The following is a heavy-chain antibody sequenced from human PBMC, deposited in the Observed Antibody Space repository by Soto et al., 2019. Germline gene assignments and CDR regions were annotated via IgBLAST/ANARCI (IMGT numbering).Heavy chain of an antibody. CDR1: GGSISSYY. CDR2: IYYSGST. J-gene: IGHJ4*02. D-gene: IGHD1-7*01. Sequence: PSETLSLTCTVSGGSISSYYWSWIRQPPGKGLEWIGYIYYSGSTNYNPSLKSRVTISVDTSKNQFSLRLSSVTAADTAVYYCARHRYNWNYWAVDYWGQGTLVTVSS. CDR3: ARHRYNWNYWAVDY. V-gene: IGHV4-59*08.